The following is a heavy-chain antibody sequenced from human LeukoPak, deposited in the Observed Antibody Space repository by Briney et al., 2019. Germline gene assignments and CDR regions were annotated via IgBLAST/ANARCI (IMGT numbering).Heavy chain of an antibody. CDR3: ARDQGLSDCSSTSCYRDAFDI. Sequence: SVKVSCKASGGTFSSYAISWVRQAPGQGLEWMGGIIPIFGTANYAQKFQGRVTITADESTSTACMELSSLRSEDTAVYYCARDQGLSDCSSTSCYRDAFDIWGQGTMVTVSS. D-gene: IGHD2-2*01. J-gene: IGHJ3*02. CDR1: GGTFSSYA. V-gene: IGHV1-69*13. CDR2: IIPIFGTA.